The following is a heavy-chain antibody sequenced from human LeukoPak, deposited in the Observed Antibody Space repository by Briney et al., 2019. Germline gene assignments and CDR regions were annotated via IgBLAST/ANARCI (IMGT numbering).Heavy chain of an antibody. CDR1: GGSFSGYY. CDR2: INHSGST. Sequence: SETLSLTCAVYGGSFSGYYWSWIRQPPGKGLEWIGEINHSGSTNYNPSLKSRVTISVDTSKNQFSLKLSSVTAADTAVHYCARTGIAVAGDAFDIWGQGTMVTVSS. J-gene: IGHJ3*02. D-gene: IGHD6-19*01. CDR3: ARTGIAVAGDAFDI. V-gene: IGHV4-34*01.